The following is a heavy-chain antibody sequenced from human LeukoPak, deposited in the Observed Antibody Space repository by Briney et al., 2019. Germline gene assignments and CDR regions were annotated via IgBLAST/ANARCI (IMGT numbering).Heavy chain of an antibody. CDR3: ARPVNYYGMDV. Sequence: SETLSLTCAVYGGSFSGYYWSWIRQPPGKGLEWIGEINHSGSTNYNPSLKSRATISVDTSKNQFSLKLSSVTAADTAVYYCARPVNYYGMDVWGQGTTVTVSS. V-gene: IGHV4-34*01. CDR2: INHSGST. CDR1: GGSFSGYY. J-gene: IGHJ6*02.